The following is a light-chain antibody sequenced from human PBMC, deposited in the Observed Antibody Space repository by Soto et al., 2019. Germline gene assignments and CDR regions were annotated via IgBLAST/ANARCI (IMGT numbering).Light chain of an antibody. CDR3: QTWRTDIGV. CDR1: SGHNSYA. CDR2: VNSDGSH. Sequence: QPVLTQSPSASASLGASVKLTCTLSSGHNSYAIAWHQQQPEKGPRYLMKVNSDGSHSKGDGIPDRFSGSSSGAERYLTMCSLQSGEGADYCWQTWRTDIGVFGGGTELTVL. J-gene: IGLJ3*02. V-gene: IGLV4-69*01.